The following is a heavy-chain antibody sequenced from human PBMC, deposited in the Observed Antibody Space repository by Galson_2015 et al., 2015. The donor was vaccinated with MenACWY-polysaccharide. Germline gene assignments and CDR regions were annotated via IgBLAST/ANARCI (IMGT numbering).Heavy chain of an antibody. Sequence: SLRLSCAASGFTFTSYAMSWVRQAPGKGLEWVSAIRGSGINTYYADSVKGRFTISRDNSKNTLYLQMNSLRAEDTAVYYCAKDSTDFWSVAGRFDHWGQGTLVTVSS. V-gene: IGHV3-23*01. J-gene: IGHJ5*02. CDR3: AKDSTDFWSVAGRFDH. CDR1: GFTFTSYA. D-gene: IGHD3-3*01. CDR2: IRGSGINT.